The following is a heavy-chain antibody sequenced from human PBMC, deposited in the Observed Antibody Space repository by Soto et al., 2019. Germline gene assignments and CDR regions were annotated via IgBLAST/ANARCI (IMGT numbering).Heavy chain of an antibody. CDR1: GGSISSYY. J-gene: IGHJ6*02. V-gene: IGHV4-59*01. CDR3: ARQPYYYGSGSYYYYGMDV. D-gene: IGHD3-10*01. CDR2: IYYSGST. Sequence: SETLSLTCTVSGGSISSYYWSWIRQPPGKGLEWIGYIYYSGSTNYNPSLKSRVTISVDTSKNQFSLKLSSVTAADTAVYYCARQPYYYGSGSYYYYGMDVWGQGTTVTVSS.